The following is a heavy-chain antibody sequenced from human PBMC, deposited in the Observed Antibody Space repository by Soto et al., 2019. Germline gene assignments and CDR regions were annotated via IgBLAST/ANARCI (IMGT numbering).Heavy chain of an antibody. CDR2: VDPEDGDA. Sequence: EVQLEQSGAEVKKPGATVKISCKVSGYSFTDYYIHWVRQAPEKGLEWMGLVDPEDGDAVYAERFQGRVTIIADTSTDTADMHLSSLTTEDTAFSYCATGGRRFRLGGCDHWGQGTLVTVSS. D-gene: IGHD3-16*01. CDR3: ATGGRRFRLGGCDH. J-gene: IGHJ4*01. CDR1: GYSFTDYY. V-gene: IGHV1-69-2*01.